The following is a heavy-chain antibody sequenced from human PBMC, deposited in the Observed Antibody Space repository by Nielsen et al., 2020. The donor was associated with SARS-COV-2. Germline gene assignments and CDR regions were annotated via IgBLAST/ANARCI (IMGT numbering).Heavy chain of an antibody. Sequence: SETLSLTCAVSGGSISSGGYFWSWIRQPPGKGLEWIGYIYHSGRTYYNSSLKSRVTISVDRSKNQFSLKLSSVTAADTAVYYCARGGRITFGGADDAFDIWGQGTMVTVAS. CDR2: IYHSGRT. CDR3: ARGGRITFGGADDAFDI. J-gene: IGHJ3*02. V-gene: IGHV4-30-2*01. CDR1: GGSISSGGYF. D-gene: IGHD3-16*01.